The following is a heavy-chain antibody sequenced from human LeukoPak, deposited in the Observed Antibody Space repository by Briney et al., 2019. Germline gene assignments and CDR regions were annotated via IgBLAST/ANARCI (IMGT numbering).Heavy chain of an antibody. Sequence: GASVKVSCKASGYTFSTHAIHWVRQAPGQRLEWMAWIIPGNGATKYSQKLQGRVTMTTDTSTNTAYMELRSLRSDDTAVYYCARDFYHSGTNWYDVFDVWGQGTMVTVSS. CDR1: GYTFSTHA. V-gene: IGHV1-3*01. J-gene: IGHJ3*01. CDR3: ARDFYHSGTNWYDVFDV. CDR2: IIPGNGAT. D-gene: IGHD1-1*01.